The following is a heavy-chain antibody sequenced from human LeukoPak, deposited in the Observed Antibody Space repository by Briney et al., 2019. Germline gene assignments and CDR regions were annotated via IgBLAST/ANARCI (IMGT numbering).Heavy chain of an antibody. D-gene: IGHD5-18*01. CDR3: ARMPTDTAMVCFDY. J-gene: IGHJ4*02. V-gene: IGHV4-34*01. CDR2: INHSGST. Sequence: SETLSLTCAVYGGSFSGYYWSWVRQPPGKGLEWIGEINHSGSTNYNPSLKSRVTISVDTSKNQFSPKLSSVTAADTAVYYCARMPTDTAMVCFDYWGQGTLVTVSS. CDR1: GGSFSGYY.